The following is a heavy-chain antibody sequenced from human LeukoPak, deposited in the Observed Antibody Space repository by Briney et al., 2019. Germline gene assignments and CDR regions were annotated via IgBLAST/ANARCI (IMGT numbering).Heavy chain of an antibody. Sequence: PGGSLRLSCAASGFTFTDYWMTWLRQAPGKGLEWVANIKQDGSEKFYVNSVKGRFTISRDNSENTVYLQMNSLRAEDTAVYYCARDRRDSSGYDYWGQGTLVTASS. CDR1: GFTFTDYW. D-gene: IGHD3-22*01. CDR3: ARDRRDSSGYDY. V-gene: IGHV3-7*01. J-gene: IGHJ4*02. CDR2: IKQDGSEK.